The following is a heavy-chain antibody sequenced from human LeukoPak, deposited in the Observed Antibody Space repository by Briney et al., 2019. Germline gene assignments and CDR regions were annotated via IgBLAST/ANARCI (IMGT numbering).Heavy chain of an antibody. J-gene: IGHJ4*02. D-gene: IGHD2-2*01. CDR2: IYPGDSDT. V-gene: IGHV5-51*01. Sequence: GESLKISCKGSGYSFTSYWIGWVRQMPGKGLEWMGIIYPGDSDTRYSPSFQGQVTISADKSISTAYLQWSSLKASDTAMYYCARSALRYCSSTSCYYFDYWGQGTLVTVSS. CDR1: GYSFTSYW. CDR3: ARSALRYCSSTSCYYFDY.